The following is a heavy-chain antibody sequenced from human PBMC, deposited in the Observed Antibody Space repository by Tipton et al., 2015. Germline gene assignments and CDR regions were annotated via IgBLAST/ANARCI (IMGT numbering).Heavy chain of an antibody. V-gene: IGHV5-51*01. CDR2: IWPGGSEI. D-gene: IGHD3-3*01. CDR1: GYKFSDHW. Sequence: VQLVQSGPEVKKPGQSLRISCKTSGYKFSDHWIAWVRQMPGKGLEWIGIIWPGGSEIRYSPSFRGQVTISVANSITTAYLHWSSLKASDSAMYYCARHPPEYDFRSAYQKDPWWFDPWGQGTLVTVSS. J-gene: IGHJ5*02. CDR3: ARHPPEYDFRSAYQKDPWWFDP.